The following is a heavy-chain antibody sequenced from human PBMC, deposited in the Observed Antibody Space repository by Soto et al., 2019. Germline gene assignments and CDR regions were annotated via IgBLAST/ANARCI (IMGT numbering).Heavy chain of an antibody. Sequence: PGGSLRLSCAASGFTFSSYTMNWVRQAPGKGLEWVSSITSSGPYMNYADSVKGRFTISRDNSKNTLYLQMNSLRAEDTAVYYCAKAQDTAMAYYFDYWGQGTLVTVSS. CDR3: AKAQDTAMAYYFDY. V-gene: IGHV3-21*01. CDR2: ITSSGPYM. CDR1: GFTFSSYT. J-gene: IGHJ4*02. D-gene: IGHD5-18*01.